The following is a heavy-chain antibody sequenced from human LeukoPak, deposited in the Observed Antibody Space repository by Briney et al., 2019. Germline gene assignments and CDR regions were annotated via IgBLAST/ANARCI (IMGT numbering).Heavy chain of an antibody. Sequence: SETLSLTCTVSGYSISSGYYWGWIRQPPGKGLEWIGSIYYSGTTHYESSLKSRVSISIDTSKTQFALKVNSVTVADTAVYYCARILDLVTTKTIDYWGQGSLVIVSS. J-gene: IGHJ4*02. CDR1: GYSISSGYY. D-gene: IGHD2-21*02. V-gene: IGHV4-38-2*02. CDR2: IYYSGTT. CDR3: ARILDLVTTKTIDY.